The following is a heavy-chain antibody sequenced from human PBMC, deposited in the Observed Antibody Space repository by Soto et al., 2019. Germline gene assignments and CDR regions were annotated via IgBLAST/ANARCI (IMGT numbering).Heavy chain of an antibody. CDR2: INAGNGNT. D-gene: IGHD2-2*01. Sequence: ASVKVSCKASGYTFTSYAMHWVRQAPGQRLEWMGWINAGNGNTKYSQKFQGRVTITRDTSASTVYMELNSLRVEDTAVYYCARGTPPLGYCISLSCTNYFDPWGQGTLVTVSS. V-gene: IGHV1-3*01. J-gene: IGHJ5*02. CDR1: GYTFTSYA. CDR3: ARGTPPLGYCISLSCTNYFDP.